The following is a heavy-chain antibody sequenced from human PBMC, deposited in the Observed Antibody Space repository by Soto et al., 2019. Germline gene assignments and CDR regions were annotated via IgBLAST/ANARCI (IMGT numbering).Heavy chain of an antibody. J-gene: IGHJ2*01. Sequence: GGSLRRSCTASGFTFDSYTMNWLRQAPGRGLEWVSSISATTTYKYYADSVQGRFIISRDNARNSLYLQTNSLRAEDTAVYYCARGGTSKSGHLWYFDLWGRGTLVTVSS. CDR3: ARGGTSKSGHLWYFDL. V-gene: IGHV3-21*01. CDR1: GFTFDSYT. CDR2: ISATTTYK. D-gene: IGHD1-1*01.